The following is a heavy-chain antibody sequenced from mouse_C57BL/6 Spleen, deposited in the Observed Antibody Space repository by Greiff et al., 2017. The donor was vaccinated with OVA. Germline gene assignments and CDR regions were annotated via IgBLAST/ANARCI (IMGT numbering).Heavy chain of an antibody. J-gene: IGHJ2*01. CDR1: GYTFTSYW. CDR3: ARDSYFDY. Sequence: QVQLQQPGAELVRPGTSVKLSCKASGYTFTSYWMHWVKQRPGQGLEWIGVIDPSDSYTNYNQKFKGKATLTVDTSSSTAYMQLSSLTSEDSAVYYCARDSYFDYWGQGTTLTVSS. V-gene: IGHV1-59*01. CDR2: IDPSDSYT.